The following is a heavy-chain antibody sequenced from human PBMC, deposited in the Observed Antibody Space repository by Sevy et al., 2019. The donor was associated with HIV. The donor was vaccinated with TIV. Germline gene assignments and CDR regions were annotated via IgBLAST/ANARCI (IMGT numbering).Heavy chain of an antibody. CDR2: ISYSGNT. CDR3: ARVREAIYYFGMDV. J-gene: IGHJ6*02. CDR1: GGSVTSGKYY. V-gene: IGHV4-61*01. Sequence: SETLSLTCTVSGGSVTSGKYYWTWIRQPPGKGLEWIGYISYSGNTKYNPSLKSRVIISVDTSKTQFSLTLSSVTAADTDVYYCARVREAIYYFGMDVWGQGTTVTVSS.